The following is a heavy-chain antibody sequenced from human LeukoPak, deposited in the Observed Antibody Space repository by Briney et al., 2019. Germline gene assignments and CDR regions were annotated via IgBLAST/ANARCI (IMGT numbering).Heavy chain of an antibody. V-gene: IGHV3-23*01. D-gene: IGHD6-25*01. CDR3: APRGIAAY. J-gene: IGHJ4*02. Sequence: GGSLRLSCAASGFTLSSYAMSWVRQATGKGLEWVSAIGDSGGATNYADSVKGRFTISRDNSKNTLYLQMNSLRVEDTAVYYCAPRGIAAYWGQGTLVTVSS. CDR1: GFTLSSYA. CDR2: IGDSGGAT.